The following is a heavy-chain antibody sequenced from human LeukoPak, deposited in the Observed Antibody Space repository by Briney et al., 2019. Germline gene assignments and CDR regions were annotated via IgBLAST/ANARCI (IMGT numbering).Heavy chain of an antibody. D-gene: IGHD6-19*01. V-gene: IGHV1-46*01. J-gene: IGHJ4*02. CDR3: AKTPGYSSGWYEYYFDY. Sequence: ASVKVSCKASGYTFTSYYMHWVRQAPGQGLEWMGIINPSGGSTSYAQKFQGRVTMTRDMSTSTVYMELSSLRSEDTAVYYCAKTPGYSSGWYEYYFDYWGQGTLVTVSS. CDR1: GYTFTSYY. CDR2: INPSGGST.